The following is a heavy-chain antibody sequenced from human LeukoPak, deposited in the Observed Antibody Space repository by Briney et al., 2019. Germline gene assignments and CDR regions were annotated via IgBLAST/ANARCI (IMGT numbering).Heavy chain of an antibody. V-gene: IGHV3-23*01. D-gene: IGHD6-13*01. CDR2: ISPSGDIR. CDR3: ARDFSWSFDF. CDR1: GFTFSNHG. Sequence: GGSLRLSCAASGFTFSNHGMNWVRQAPGKGLEWVSGISPSGDIRYYADSVKGRFTISRDNSKNTLYLEVISLTAEDTAVYYCARDFSWSFDFWGQGTLVTVSS. J-gene: IGHJ4*02.